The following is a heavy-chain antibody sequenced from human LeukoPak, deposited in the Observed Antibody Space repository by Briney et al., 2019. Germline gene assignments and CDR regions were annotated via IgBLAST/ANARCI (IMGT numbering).Heavy chain of an antibody. CDR3: AREARGGYGFFDY. D-gene: IGHD5-18*01. Sequence: DSVMGRFTISRDNAKNSLFLQMNSPRAEDTAVYYCAREARGGYGFFDYWGQGTPVTVSS. V-gene: IGHV3-11*06. J-gene: IGHJ4*02.